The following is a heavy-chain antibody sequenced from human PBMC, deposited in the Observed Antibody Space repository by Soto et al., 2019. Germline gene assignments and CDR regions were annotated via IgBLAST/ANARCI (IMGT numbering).Heavy chain of an antibody. D-gene: IGHD2-21*02. J-gene: IGHJ6*03. V-gene: IGHV5-51*01. CDR1: GYSFTSYW. CDR2: IYPGDSDT. CDR3: ARQYMAVTHYYYYYYMDV. Sequence: GESLKISCKGSGYSFTSYWIGWVRQMPGKGLEWMGIIYPGDSDTRYSPSFQGQVTISADKSISTAYLQWSSLKASDTAMYYCARQYMAVTHYYYYYYMDVWGKGTTVTVSS.